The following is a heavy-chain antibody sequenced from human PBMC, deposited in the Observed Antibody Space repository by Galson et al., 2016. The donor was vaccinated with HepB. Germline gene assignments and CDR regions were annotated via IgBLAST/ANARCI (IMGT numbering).Heavy chain of an antibody. CDR1: GFTFSYYG. CDR2: ISGGPDGRT. D-gene: IGHD1-7*01. J-gene: IGHJ4*02. V-gene: IGHV3-23*01. Sequence: SLRLPCAASGFTFSYYGMSWVRQAAGKGLEWVSGISGGPDGRTYYADSVTGRFTISRDNSKNTLYLQMTSLRAEDTAVYYCAKLWAPGLITGSTFFDSWGQGTLVTVSS. CDR3: AKLWAPGLITGSTFFDS.